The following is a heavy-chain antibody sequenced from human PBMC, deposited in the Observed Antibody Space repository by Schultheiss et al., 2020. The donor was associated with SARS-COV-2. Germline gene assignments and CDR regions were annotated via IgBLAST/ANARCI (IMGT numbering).Heavy chain of an antibody. Sequence: SETLSLTCTVSGGSISSYYWGWIRQPPGKGLEWIGSIYYSGSTNYNPSLKSRVTISVDTSKNQFSLKLSSVTAADTAVYYCAATTVVTPAAFDIWGQGTMVTVSS. D-gene: IGHD4-23*01. CDR3: AATTVVTPAAFDI. V-gene: IGHV4-59*01. CDR2: IYYSGST. CDR1: GGSISSYY. J-gene: IGHJ3*02.